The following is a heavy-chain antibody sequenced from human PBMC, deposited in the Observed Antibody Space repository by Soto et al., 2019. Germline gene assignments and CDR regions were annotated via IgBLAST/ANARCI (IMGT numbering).Heavy chain of an antibody. CDR2: INPNSGGT. V-gene: IGHV1-2*02. CDR1: GYTFTGYY. J-gene: IGHJ2*01. D-gene: IGHD6-6*01. Sequence: GASVKVSCKASGYTFTGYYMHWVRQAPGQGLEWMGWINPNSGGTNYAQKFQGRVTMTRDTSISTAYMELSRLRSDGTAVYYCAKLVSSPLRYFDLWGRGTLVTVSS. CDR3: AKLVSSPLRYFDL.